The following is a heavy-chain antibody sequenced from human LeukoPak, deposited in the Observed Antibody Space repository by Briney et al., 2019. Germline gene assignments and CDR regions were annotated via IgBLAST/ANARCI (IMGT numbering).Heavy chain of an antibody. J-gene: IGHJ5*02. Sequence: SETLSLTCTVSGGSISSNNYYWDWIRQPPGKGLEWIGCIYFNGYTYYTSSLKSRVTIFVDTSKNQFSLRLISVTAADTAVYYCARQGGDTMVRGVVRDWFDPWGQGTLVTVSS. CDR2: IYFNGYT. CDR1: GGSISSNNYY. CDR3: ARQGGDTMVRGVVRDWFDP. V-gene: IGHV4-39*01. D-gene: IGHD3-10*01.